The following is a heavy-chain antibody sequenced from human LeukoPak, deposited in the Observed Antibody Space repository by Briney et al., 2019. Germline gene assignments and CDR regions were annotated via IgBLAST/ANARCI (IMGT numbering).Heavy chain of an antibody. V-gene: IGHV5-51*01. J-gene: IGHJ5*02. CDR1: GYSFTSYW. D-gene: IGHD2-15*01. CDR3: ARGDCSGGSCYLDNNWFDP. CDR2: IYPGDSDT. Sequence: GESLKISCKGSGYSFTSYWIGWVRQMPGKGLEWMGIIYPGDSDTRYSPSFQGQVTISADKSISTAYLQWSSLKASDTAMYYCARGDCSGGSCYLDNNWFDPWGQGTLVTVSS.